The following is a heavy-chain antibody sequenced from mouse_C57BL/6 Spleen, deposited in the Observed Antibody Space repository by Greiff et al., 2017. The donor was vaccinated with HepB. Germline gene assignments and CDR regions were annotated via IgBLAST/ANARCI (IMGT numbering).Heavy chain of an antibody. J-gene: IGHJ2*01. CDR1: GYTFTSYG. V-gene: IGHV1-81*01. CDR3: ARRWECYDADYFDY. CDR2: IYPRSGNT. D-gene: IGHD2-12*01. Sequence: VQLQQSGAELARPGASVKLSCKASGYTFTSYGISWVKQRTGQGLEWIGEIYPRSGNTYYNEKFKGKATLTADKSSSTAYMELRSLTSEDAAVYFCARRWECYDADYFDYWGQGTTLTVSS.